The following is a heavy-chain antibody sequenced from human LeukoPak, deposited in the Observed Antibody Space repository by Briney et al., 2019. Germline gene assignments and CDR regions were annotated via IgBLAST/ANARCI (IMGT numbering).Heavy chain of an antibody. D-gene: IGHD2-2*02. CDR2: IIPILGIA. CDR3: ARDPHCSSTSCCTRGDDWFDP. J-gene: IGHJ5*02. V-gene: IGHV1-69*04. CDR1: GGTLSSYT. Sequence: ASVKVSCKASGGTLSSYTISWVRQAPGQGLEWMGRIIPILGIANYAQKFQGRVTITADKSTSTAYMELSSLRSEDTAVYYCARDPHCSSTSCCTRGDDWFDPWGQGTLVTVSS.